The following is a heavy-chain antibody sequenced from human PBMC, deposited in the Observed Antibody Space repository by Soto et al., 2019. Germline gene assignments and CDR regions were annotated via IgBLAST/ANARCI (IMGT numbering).Heavy chain of an antibody. Sequence: GASVKVSCKASGGTFSSYAISWVRQAPGQGLEWMGGIIPIFGTANYAQKFQGRVTITADKSTSTAYMELSSLRSEDTAVYYCASATVTTRWTYYYGMDVWGQGTTVTVSS. CDR1: GGTFSSYA. V-gene: IGHV1-69*06. J-gene: IGHJ6*02. CDR3: ASATVTTRWTYYYGMDV. D-gene: IGHD4-17*01. CDR2: IIPIFGTA.